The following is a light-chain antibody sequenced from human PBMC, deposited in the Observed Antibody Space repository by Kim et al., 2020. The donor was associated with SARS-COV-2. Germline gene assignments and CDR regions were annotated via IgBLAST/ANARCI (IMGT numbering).Light chain of an antibody. Sequence: GQMVTISCSRSSSNIGSKTVNWYQQLLGTAPKLLIYSNNQRPSGVPDRFSGSKSGTSASLAISGLQSEDEADYYCAAWDDSLNLWVFGGGTKLTVL. CDR3: AAWDDSLNLWV. CDR1: SSNIGSKT. J-gene: IGLJ3*02. CDR2: SNN. V-gene: IGLV1-44*01.